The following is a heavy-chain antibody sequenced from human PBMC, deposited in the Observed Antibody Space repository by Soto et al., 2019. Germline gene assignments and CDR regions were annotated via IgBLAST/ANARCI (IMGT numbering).Heavy chain of an antibody. V-gene: IGHV1-69*02. CDR1: GGTFSSYT. Sequence: SVKVSCKASGGTFSSYTISWVRQAPGQGLEWMGRIIPILGIANYAQKFQGRVTITADKSTSTAYMELSSLRSEDTAVYYCARGKAVVVAVDFDYWGQGTLVTVSS. J-gene: IGHJ4*02. CDR3: ARGKAVVVAVDFDY. D-gene: IGHD2-15*01. CDR2: IIPILGIA.